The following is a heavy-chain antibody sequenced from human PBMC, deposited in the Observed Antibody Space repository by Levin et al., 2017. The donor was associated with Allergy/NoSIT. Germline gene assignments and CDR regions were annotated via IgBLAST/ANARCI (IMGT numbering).Heavy chain of an antibody. CDR1: GFSFSNYW. D-gene: IGHD5-12*01. V-gene: IGHV3-7*01. Sequence: GGSLRLSCAASGFSFSNYWMSWVRQARGKGLEWVANIKQDGSEKYYVDSVKGRFTISRDNAKNSLFLQMNILRAEDTAVYYCARETALVYSGDNWGQGTLVTVSS. CDR3: ARETALVYSGDN. J-gene: IGHJ4*02. CDR2: IKQDGSEK.